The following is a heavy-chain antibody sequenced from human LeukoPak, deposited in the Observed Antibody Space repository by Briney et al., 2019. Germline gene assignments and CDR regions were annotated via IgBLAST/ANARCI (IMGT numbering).Heavy chain of an antibody. Sequence: GGSLRLSCATSGFAFQTYALSWVRQAPGKGLEWVSAISGRGGHTYHADSVKGRFTISRDTSRDTLYLQMNSLRAEDTAVYYCAKFFRRVATLWEYYDYWGQGTLVTVSS. CDR1: GFAFQTYA. J-gene: IGHJ4*02. D-gene: IGHD5-12*01. CDR2: ISGRGGHT. V-gene: IGHV3-23*01. CDR3: AKFFRRVATLWEYYDY.